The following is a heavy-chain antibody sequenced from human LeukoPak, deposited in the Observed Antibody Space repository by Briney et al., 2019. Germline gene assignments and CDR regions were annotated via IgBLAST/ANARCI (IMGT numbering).Heavy chain of an antibody. CDR1: GASMSTYY. V-gene: IGHV4-4*09. CDR3: ARLGSYHDF. CDR2: IHSSGGS. Sequence: SETLSLTCTVSGASMSTYYWSWIRQTPEKGLEWMGHIHSSGGSSYYPSLKSRLTLSIDTSRNQLSLKLPSVTAADTAVYFCARLGSYHDFWGQGALVTVSS. D-gene: IGHD1-26*01. J-gene: IGHJ4*02.